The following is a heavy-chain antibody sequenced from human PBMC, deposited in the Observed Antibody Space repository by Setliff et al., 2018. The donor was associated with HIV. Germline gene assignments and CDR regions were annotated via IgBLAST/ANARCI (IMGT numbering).Heavy chain of an antibody. V-gene: IGHV4-39*01. J-gene: IGHJ4*02. CDR2: IFYSGST. Sequence: SETLSLTCTVSGGSISSRMYNWGWIRQPPGKGLEWIGNIFYSGSTYYNPSLKSRVTISVDTSKSLFSLKLGSVTAADTAVYYCARHAGSRGYYPRPFDYWGQGTLVTVSS. CDR3: ARHAGSRGYYPRPFDY. CDR1: GGSISSRMYN. D-gene: IGHD3-22*01.